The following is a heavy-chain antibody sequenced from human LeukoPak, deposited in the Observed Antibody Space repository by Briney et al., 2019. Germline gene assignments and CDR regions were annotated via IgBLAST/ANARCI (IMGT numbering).Heavy chain of an antibody. CDR3: ARDVSSRGPYAFDI. CDR1: GYTFTGYY. CDR2: INPNSGGT. D-gene: IGHD2-2*01. V-gene: IGHV1-2*02. Sequence: PVASVKVSCKASGYTFTGYYMHWVRQAPGQGLEWMGWINPNSGGTNYAQKFQGRVTMTRDTSISTAYMELSRLRSDDTAVYYCARDVSSRGPYAFDIWGQGTMVTVSS. J-gene: IGHJ3*02.